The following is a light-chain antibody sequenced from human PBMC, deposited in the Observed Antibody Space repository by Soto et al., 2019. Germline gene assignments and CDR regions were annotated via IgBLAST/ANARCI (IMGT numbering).Light chain of an antibody. Sequence: QSVLTQPASVSGSPGQSITISCTGTSSDVGGYDYVSWYQQHPGKAPKLMIYEVSNRPSGVSNRFSGSRSGNTASLTISGLQAEDEAHYYCSSYTGSTTLVIFGGGTKLTVL. J-gene: IGLJ2*01. CDR3: SSYTGSTTLVI. CDR2: EVS. CDR1: SSDVGGYDY. V-gene: IGLV2-14*01.